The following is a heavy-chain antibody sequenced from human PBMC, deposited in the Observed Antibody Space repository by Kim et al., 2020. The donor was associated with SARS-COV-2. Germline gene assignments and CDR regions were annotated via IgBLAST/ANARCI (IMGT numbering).Heavy chain of an antibody. CDR3: ARATWDYYDSSGYRTYYFDY. CDR1: GYTFTSYD. V-gene: IGHV1-8*01. CDR2: MNPNSGNT. Sequence: ASVKVSCKASGYTFTSYDINWVRQATGQGLEWMGWMNPNSGNTDYAQKLQGRVTMTRNTSISTAYMELSSLRSEDTAVYYCARATWDYYDSSGYRTYYFDYWGQGTLVTVSS. J-gene: IGHJ4*02. D-gene: IGHD3-22*01.